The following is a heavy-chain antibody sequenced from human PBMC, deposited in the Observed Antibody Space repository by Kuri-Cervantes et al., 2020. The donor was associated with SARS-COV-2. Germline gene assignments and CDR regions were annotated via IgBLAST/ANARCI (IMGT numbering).Heavy chain of an antibody. CDR1: GFSFSSYA. Sequence: GESLKISCAASGFSFSSYAMSWVRQAPGKGLEWVSVISGSGTGAYYADSVKGRFTISRDNSKNTLYLQMNSLRAEDTALYYCAKDIIAAAGMTIDYRGQGTLVTVSS. CDR2: ISGSGTGA. J-gene: IGHJ4*02. D-gene: IGHD6-13*01. V-gene: IGHV3-23*01. CDR3: AKDIIAAAGMTIDY.